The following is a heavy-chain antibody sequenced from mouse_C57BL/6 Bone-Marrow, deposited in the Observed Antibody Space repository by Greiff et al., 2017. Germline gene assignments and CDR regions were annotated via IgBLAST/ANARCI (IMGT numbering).Heavy chain of an antibody. CDR1: GYTFTSYW. Sequence: VQLQQPGAELVRPGTSVKLSCKASGYTFTSYWMHWVKQRPGQGLEWIGVFDPSDSYTNYTQKFKGKATLTVDTASSTAYMQLSSLTSEDSAVYYCAREGDYYGSSCFDYWGQGTTRTVSS. CDR3: AREGDYYGSSCFDY. J-gene: IGHJ2*01. V-gene: IGHV1-59*01. CDR2: FDPSDSYT. D-gene: IGHD1-1*01.